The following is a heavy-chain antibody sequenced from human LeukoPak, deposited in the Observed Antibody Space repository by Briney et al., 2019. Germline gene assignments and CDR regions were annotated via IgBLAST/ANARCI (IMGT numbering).Heavy chain of an antibody. CDR3: ARDDYGEQFDH. V-gene: IGHV3-7*01. D-gene: IGHD4-17*01. J-gene: IGHJ4*02. CDR2: IKQDGSEK. CDR1: GFTFSSYW. Sequence: GGSLRLSCAASGFTFSSYWMSWVRQAPGKGLEWVANIKQDGSEKYYVDSVKGGFTISRDNAKNSLYLQMNSLRAEDTAVYYCARDDYGEQFDHWGQGTLVTVSS.